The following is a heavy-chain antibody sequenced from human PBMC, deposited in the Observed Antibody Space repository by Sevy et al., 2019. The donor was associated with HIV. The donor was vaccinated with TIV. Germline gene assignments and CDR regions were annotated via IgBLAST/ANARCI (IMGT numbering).Heavy chain of an antibody. Sequence: GGSLRLSCAASGFTFSSYSTNWVRQAPGKGLEWVSSISSSSSYIYYADSVKGRFTISRDNAKNSLYLQMNSLRAEDTAVYYCASVEDRKRYYDFWSGYFNYYYYGMDVWGQGTTVTVSS. CDR1: GFTFSSYS. CDR3: ASVEDRKRYYDFWSGYFNYYYYGMDV. D-gene: IGHD3-3*01. V-gene: IGHV3-21*01. CDR2: ISSSSSYI. J-gene: IGHJ6*02.